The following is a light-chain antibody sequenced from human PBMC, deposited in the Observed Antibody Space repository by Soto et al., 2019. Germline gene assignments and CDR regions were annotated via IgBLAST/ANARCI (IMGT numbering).Light chain of an antibody. J-gene: IGKJ1*01. CDR3: QQYYSAPWT. Sequence: DIVMTQSPDSLPVSLGERATINCKSSQSVLHTSNNKNYLAWFQQKPGQPPRLLIYWASTRGSGVPDRFSGSGFGSDFTLTISSLQAEDVAVYSCQQYYSAPWTFGQGTRVEIK. CDR1: QSVLHTSNNKNY. CDR2: WAS. V-gene: IGKV4-1*01.